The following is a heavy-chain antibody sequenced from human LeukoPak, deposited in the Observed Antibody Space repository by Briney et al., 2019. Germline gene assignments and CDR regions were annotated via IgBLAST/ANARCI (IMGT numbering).Heavy chain of an antibody. J-gene: IGHJ4*02. Sequence: SETLSLTCTVSGGSISSYYWSWIRQPPGKGLEWIGYIYYSGSTNYNPSLKSRVTISVDTSKNQFSLKLSSVTAADTAVYYCARVFDSGYSYAGLDYWGQGTLVTVSS. D-gene: IGHD5-18*01. V-gene: IGHV4-59*01. CDR2: IYYSGST. CDR3: ARVFDSGYSYAGLDY. CDR1: GGSISSYY.